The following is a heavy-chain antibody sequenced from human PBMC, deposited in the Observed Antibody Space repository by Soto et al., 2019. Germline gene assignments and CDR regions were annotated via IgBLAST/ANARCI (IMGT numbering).Heavy chain of an antibody. CDR2: IIPIFGTV. V-gene: IGHV1-69*12. CDR3: ATGGERDYYDTSGWR. J-gene: IGHJ1*01. Sequence: QVQLVQSGAEVKKPGSSVKVSCKASGGTFSNYALDWVRQAPGQGLEWMGGIIPIFGTVRHAQNFQGRVTITADESTATAYMELSSLRSEDSAMYYCATGGERDYYDTSGWRWGQGTLGTVSS. CDR1: GGTFSNYA. D-gene: IGHD3-22*01.